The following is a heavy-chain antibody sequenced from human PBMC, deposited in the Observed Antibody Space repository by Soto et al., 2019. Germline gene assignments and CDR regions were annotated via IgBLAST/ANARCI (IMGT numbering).Heavy chain of an antibody. Sequence: GGSLRLSCAASGFTFDDYAMHWVRQAPGKGLEWVSGISWNSGSIGYADSVKGRFTISRDNAKNSLYLQMNSLRAEDTALYYCAKDFSSLWSGSLDYWGQGTLVTVSS. D-gene: IGHD3-3*01. CDR3: AKDFSSLWSGSLDY. CDR1: GFTFDDYA. V-gene: IGHV3-9*01. J-gene: IGHJ4*02. CDR2: ISWNSGSI.